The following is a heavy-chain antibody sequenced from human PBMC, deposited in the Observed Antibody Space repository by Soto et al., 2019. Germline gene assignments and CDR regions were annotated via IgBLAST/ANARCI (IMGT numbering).Heavy chain of an antibody. Sequence: ASVKVSCKASGYSFITYGITWVRQAPGQGLEWMGWIAPYNGFTNYAQKLQDRFIMTTDTSTSTAYMELRSLRSDDTAVYYCSAGITLVRGVFSYGLDVWGQGTTVTVSS. CDR2: IAPYNGFT. D-gene: IGHD3-10*01. CDR1: GYSFITYG. J-gene: IGHJ6*02. CDR3: SAGITLVRGVFSYGLDV. V-gene: IGHV1-18*01.